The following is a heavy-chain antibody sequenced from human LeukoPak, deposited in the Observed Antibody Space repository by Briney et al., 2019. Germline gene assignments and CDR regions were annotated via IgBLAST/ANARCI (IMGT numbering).Heavy chain of an antibody. CDR3: ARAPYDSSGYYYNAFDI. CDR1: GGSISSSNW. CDR2: IYHSGST. Sequence: SETLSLTCAVSGGSISSSNWWSWVRQPPGKGLEWIGEIYHSGSTNYNPSLKSRVTISVDKSKNQFSLKLSSVTAADTAVYYCARAPYDSSGYYYNAFDIWGQGTMVTVSS. J-gene: IGHJ3*02. D-gene: IGHD3-22*01. V-gene: IGHV4-4*02.